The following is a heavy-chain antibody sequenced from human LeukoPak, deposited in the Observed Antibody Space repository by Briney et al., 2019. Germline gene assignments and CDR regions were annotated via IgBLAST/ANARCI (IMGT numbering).Heavy chain of an antibody. J-gene: IGHJ5*02. Sequence: ASVKVSCKASGYTFTSYDINWVRQATGQGPEWMGWMNPNSGNTGYAQKFQGRVTMTRNTSICTAYMELSSLRSEDTAVYYCARGRQQWLVLSNNWFDPWGQGTLVTVSS. CDR1: GYTFTSYD. V-gene: IGHV1-8*01. CDR3: ARGRQQWLVLSNNWFDP. D-gene: IGHD6-19*01. CDR2: MNPNSGNT.